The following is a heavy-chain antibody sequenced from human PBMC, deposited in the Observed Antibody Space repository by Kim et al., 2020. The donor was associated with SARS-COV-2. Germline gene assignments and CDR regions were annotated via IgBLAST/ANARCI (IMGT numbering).Heavy chain of an antibody. CDR1: GFTFSSYW. CDR2: INSDGSST. Sequence: GGSLRLSCEVSGFTFSSYWMHWVRQAPGKGLVWVSRINSDGSSTSYADSVKGRFTISRDNAKNTLYLQMNSLRAEDTAVYYCARLRGYYDTNDYWGQGTLVTVSS. CDR3: ARLRGYYDTNDY. D-gene: IGHD3-22*01. V-gene: IGHV3-74*01. J-gene: IGHJ4*02.